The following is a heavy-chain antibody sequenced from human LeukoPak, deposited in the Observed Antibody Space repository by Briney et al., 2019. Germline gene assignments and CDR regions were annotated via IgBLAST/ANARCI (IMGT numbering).Heavy chain of an antibody. CDR3: ARGYYDSSGYYLFDY. V-gene: IGHV4-34*01. Sequence: SETLSLTCAVYGGSFSGYYWSWIRQPPGKGLEWIGEINHSGSTNYNPSLKSRVTISVDRSKNQFSLKLRSVTAADTAVYYCARGYYDSSGYYLFDYWGQGTLVTVSS. CDR1: GGSFSGYY. D-gene: IGHD3-22*01. CDR2: INHSGST. J-gene: IGHJ4*02.